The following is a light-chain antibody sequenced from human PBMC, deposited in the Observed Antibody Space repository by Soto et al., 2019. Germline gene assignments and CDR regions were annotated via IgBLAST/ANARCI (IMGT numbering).Light chain of an antibody. J-gene: IGLJ1*01. Sequence: QSALTQPASVSGSPGQSITISCTGTSSDVGYYNYVSWYQQHPGKAPKLMLYDISNRPSGISNRFSGSKSGNTASLTISGPQDEDESDYHCSAYTSSSTLFGTGTKLTVL. CDR3: SAYTSSSTL. CDR2: DIS. CDR1: SSDVGYYNY. V-gene: IGLV2-14*01.